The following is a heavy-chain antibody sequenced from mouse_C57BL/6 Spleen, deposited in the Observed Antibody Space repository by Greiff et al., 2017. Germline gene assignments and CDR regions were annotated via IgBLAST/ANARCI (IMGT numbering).Heavy chain of an antibody. V-gene: IGHV1-52*01. CDR2: IYPSDSET. CDR3: ARVLWSSYFDV. CDR1: GYTFTSYW. J-gene: IGHJ1*03. D-gene: IGHD1-1*02. Sequence: QLQLQQPGAELVRPGSSVKLSCKASGYTFTSYWMHWVKQRPIQGLEWIGNIYPSDSETHYNQKFKNKATLTVDKSSSTAYMQLSSLTSEDSAVYYCARVLWSSYFDVWGTGTTVTVSS.